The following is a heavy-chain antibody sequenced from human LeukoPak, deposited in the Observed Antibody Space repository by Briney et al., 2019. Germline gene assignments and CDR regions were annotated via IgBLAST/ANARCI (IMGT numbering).Heavy chain of an antibody. CDR2: IDPNSGGT. D-gene: IGHD5-12*01. CDR3: ANWAATIRNFNY. Sequence: ASVKVSCKASGYTFTYYYIHWVRQAHGQGLEWMGWIDPNSGGTNFAKKFQGRVTMTTDTSITTAYMELTRLRSDDTAVYYCANWAATIRNFNYWGQGTLVTVSS. V-gene: IGHV1-2*02. CDR1: GYTFTYYY. J-gene: IGHJ4*02.